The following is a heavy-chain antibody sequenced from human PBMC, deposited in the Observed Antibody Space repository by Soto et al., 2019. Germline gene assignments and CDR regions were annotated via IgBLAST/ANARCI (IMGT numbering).Heavy chain of an antibody. CDR3: ARSKYSISSFDY. Sequence: GSGPTLVNPTQTLTLTCTFSGFSLSTDDVGVGWIRQPPGKALDWLAVIYWDDDKRYSPSLKSRLTITKDTSKNQVLLTMTNMDPVDTATYCCARSKYSISSFDYWGQGALGTVSS. D-gene: IGHD6-6*01. V-gene: IGHV2-5*02. CDR2: IYWDDDK. CDR1: GFSLSTDDVG. J-gene: IGHJ4*02.